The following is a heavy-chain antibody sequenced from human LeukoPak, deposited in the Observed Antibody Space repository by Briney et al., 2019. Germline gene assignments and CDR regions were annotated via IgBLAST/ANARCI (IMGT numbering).Heavy chain of an antibody. CDR2: ISAYNGNT. D-gene: IGHD3-10*01. CDR3: ARAFLWFGEASFDP. CDR1: GYTFTSYG. V-gene: IGHV1-18*01. J-gene: IGHJ5*02. Sequence: AAVTVSCKSSGYTFTSYGISWVRQAPGQGLEWMGWISAYNGNTNYAQKLQGRVTMTTDTSTSTAYMELRSLRSDDAAVYFCARAFLWFGEASFDPWGQGTLVTVSS.